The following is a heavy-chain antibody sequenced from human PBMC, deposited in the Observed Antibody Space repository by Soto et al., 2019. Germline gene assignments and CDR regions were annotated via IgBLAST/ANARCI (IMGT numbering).Heavy chain of an antibody. V-gene: IGHV3-30*18. J-gene: IGHJ3*02. CDR2: ISYDGNNK. Sequence: PGGSLRLACAASGFTFSSYGMHWVRQAPGKGLEWVAVISYDGNNKYYADSVKGRFTISRDNSKNTLYLQMNSLRAEDTAVYYCAKDLPTYYFGSGSALRGDAFDIWGQATMVTVSS. D-gene: IGHD3-10*01. CDR1: GFTFSSYG. CDR3: AKDLPTYYFGSGSALRGDAFDI.